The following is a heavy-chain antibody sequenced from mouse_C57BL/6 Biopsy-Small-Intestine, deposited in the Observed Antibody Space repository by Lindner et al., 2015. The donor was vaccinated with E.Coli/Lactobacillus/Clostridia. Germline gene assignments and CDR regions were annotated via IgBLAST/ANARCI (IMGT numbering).Heavy chain of an antibody. CDR3: ARSYYGGFDY. V-gene: IGHV1-42*01. CDR2: INPSTGGT. D-gene: IGHD1-1*01. J-gene: IGHJ2*01. Sequence: VQLQESGPELVKPGASVKISCKASGYSFTGYYMNWVKQSPEKSLEWIGEINPSTGGTTYNQKLKAKATLTVDKSSSTAYMQLKSLTSEDSAVYYCARSYYGGFDYWGQGTTLTVSS. CDR1: GYSFTGYY.